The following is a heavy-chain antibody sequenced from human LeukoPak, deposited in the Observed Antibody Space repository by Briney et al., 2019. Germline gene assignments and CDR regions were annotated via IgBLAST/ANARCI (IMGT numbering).Heavy chain of an antibody. Sequence: SETLSLTCAVYGGSFSGYYWSWIRQPPGKRLEWIGEINHSGSTNYNPSLKIRVTISVDTSKNQFSLKLSSVTAADTAVYYCARGGRGYCSGGSCARFDPWGQGTLVTVSS. CDR1: GGSFSGYY. D-gene: IGHD2-15*01. CDR3: ARGGRGYCSGGSCARFDP. V-gene: IGHV4-34*01. CDR2: INHSGST. J-gene: IGHJ5*02.